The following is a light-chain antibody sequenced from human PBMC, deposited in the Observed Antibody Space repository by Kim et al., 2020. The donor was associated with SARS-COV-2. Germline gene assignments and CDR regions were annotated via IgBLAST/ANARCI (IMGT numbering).Light chain of an antibody. V-gene: IGLV2-14*03. Sequence: GQSLTISCTGTSGDIGGFDYVSWYQQHPGKATKLLIFAVSSRPSGVASRFAASKSANTAPLTIAGLQADDEADYYCSSRTSISTLVFGGGTKVTVL. CDR2: AVS. CDR3: SSRTSISTLV. CDR1: SGDIGGFDY. J-gene: IGLJ6*01.